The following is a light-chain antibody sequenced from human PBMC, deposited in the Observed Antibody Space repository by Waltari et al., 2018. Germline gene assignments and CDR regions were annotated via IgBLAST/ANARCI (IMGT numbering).Light chain of an antibody. CDR2: GAS. CDR1: QSVSSSY. Sequence: EIVLTQSPGTLSLSPGERATLPCRASQSVSSSYLAWYQQNPGQAPRLLIYGASSRATGIPDRFSGSGSGTDFTLTISRLEPEDFAVYYCQQYGSSPQTFGQGTKVEIK. CDR3: QQYGSSPQT. J-gene: IGKJ1*01. V-gene: IGKV3-20*01.